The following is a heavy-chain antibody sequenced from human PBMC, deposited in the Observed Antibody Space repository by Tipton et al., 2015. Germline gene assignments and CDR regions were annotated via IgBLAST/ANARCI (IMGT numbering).Heavy chain of an antibody. V-gene: IGHV4-34*01. CDR2: INHVETT. D-gene: IGHD3-9*01. CDR3: ACQDYDILTRDYQTVDY. J-gene: IGHJ4*02. CDR1: GGSLNDYY. Sequence: TLSLTCSVSGGSLNDYYWSWIRQSPGKGLEWIGEINHVETTKYNPSLKSRVTISVDTSKNQFSLRVRSVTAADTAVYYCACQDYDILTRDYQTVDYWGQGTLVTVSS.